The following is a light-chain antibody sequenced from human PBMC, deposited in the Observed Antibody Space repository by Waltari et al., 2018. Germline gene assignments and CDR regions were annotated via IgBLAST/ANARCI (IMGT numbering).Light chain of an antibody. CDR1: ALAKQY. CDR3: QSVDSSATHYV. J-gene: IGLJ1*01. CDR2: KDS. Sequence: SYELTQPPSVSVSPGQTASISCSGDALAKQYAYWYQQKPGQAPVMVIYKDSERPSGIPERFSGSSSGTTVTLTISGVQAEDEAEYYCQSVDSSATHYVFGTGTKVTVL. V-gene: IGLV3-25*03.